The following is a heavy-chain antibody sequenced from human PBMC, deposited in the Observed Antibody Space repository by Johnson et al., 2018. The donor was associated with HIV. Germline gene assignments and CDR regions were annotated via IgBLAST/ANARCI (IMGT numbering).Heavy chain of an antibody. Sequence: QVQLVESGGALVQPGGSLRLSCAASGFTFSTYGMHWVRQAPGKGLEWVAFIRYDGTNKYYAGSVKGRFTISRDNSKNTLYLQMNSLRAEDTAVYYCAREDSSGYFDGFDVWGQGTMVTVSS. J-gene: IGHJ3*01. CDR3: AREDSSGYFDGFDV. D-gene: IGHD3-22*01. V-gene: IGHV3-30*02. CDR2: IRYDGTNK. CDR1: GFTFSTYG.